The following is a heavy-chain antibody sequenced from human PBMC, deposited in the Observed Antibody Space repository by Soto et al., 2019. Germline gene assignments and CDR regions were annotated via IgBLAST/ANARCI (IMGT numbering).Heavy chain of an antibody. J-gene: IGHJ6*02. CDR2: ISSSSSYI. Sequence: EVQLVESGGGLVKPGGFLRLSCAASGFTFRSYSMNWVRQAPGKGLEWVSSISSSSSYIYYADSMKGRFTISRDNAKNSLYLQMNSLRAEDTAVYYCAREGYYGSGSRFDYYGMDVWGQGTTVTVS. CDR1: GFTFRSYS. D-gene: IGHD3-10*01. CDR3: AREGYYGSGSRFDYYGMDV. V-gene: IGHV3-21*01.